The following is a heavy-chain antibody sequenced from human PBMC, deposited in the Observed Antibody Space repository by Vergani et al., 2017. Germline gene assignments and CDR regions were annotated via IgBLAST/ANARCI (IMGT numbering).Heavy chain of an antibody. CDR2: IYSGGST. J-gene: IGHJ4*02. D-gene: IGHD4-11*01. CDR3: ARVANSNYELYYFDY. V-gene: IGHV3-66*02. Sequence: EVQLVESGGGLVQPGGSLRLSCAASGFTVSSNYMSWVRQAPGKGLEWVSVIYSGGSTYYADSVKGRFTISRDNSKNTLYLQMNSLRAEDTAVYYCARVANSNYELYYFDYWGQGTLVTVSS. CDR1: GFTVSSNY.